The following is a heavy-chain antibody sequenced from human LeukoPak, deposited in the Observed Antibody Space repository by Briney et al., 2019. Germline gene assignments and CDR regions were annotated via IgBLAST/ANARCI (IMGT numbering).Heavy chain of an antibody. D-gene: IGHD6-13*01. Sequence: SETLSLTCAVYGGSFSGYYWSWIRQPPGKGLEWIGEINHSGSTNYNPSLKSRVTISVDTSKNQFSLKPSSVTAADTAVYYCASLIAAHYYYYMDVWGKGTTVTVSS. CDR1: GGSFSGYY. J-gene: IGHJ6*03. CDR3: ASLIAAHYYYYMDV. V-gene: IGHV4-34*01. CDR2: INHSGST.